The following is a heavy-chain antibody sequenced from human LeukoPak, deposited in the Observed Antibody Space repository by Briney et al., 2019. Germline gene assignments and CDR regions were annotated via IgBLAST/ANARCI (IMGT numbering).Heavy chain of an antibody. CDR2: IRYNGSNK. V-gene: IGHV3-30*02. Sequence: GGSLRLSCAASGFTFSSYGMHWVRQAPGKGLEWVAFIRYNGSNKYYADSVKGRFTISRDNSKNTLYLQMNSLRAEDTAVYYCARARQTYDAFDIWGQGTMVTVSS. CDR3: ARARQTYDAFDI. J-gene: IGHJ3*02. CDR1: GFTFSSYG.